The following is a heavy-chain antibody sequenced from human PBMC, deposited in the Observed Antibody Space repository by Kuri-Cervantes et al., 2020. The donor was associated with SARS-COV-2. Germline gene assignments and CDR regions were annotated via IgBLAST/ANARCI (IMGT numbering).Heavy chain of an antibody. CDR3: ARVSQVSGGAFDI. Sequence: GGSLRLSCAASGFTFSSSWMHWVCQAPEKGLEWVADIKCDGSEKYYADSVQGRFTISRDNAKNSLYLQMNSLRAEDTAVYYCARVSQVSGGAFDIWVQGKMVTVSS. V-gene: IGHV3-52*01. D-gene: IGHD6-25*01. J-gene: IGHJ3*02. CDR1: GFTFSSSW. CDR2: IKCDGSEK.